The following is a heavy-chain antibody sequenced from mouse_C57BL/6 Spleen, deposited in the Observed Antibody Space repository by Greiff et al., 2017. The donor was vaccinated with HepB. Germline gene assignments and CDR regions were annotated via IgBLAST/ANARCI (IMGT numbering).Heavy chain of an antibody. D-gene: IGHD1-1*01. J-gene: IGHJ1*03. V-gene: IGHV1-39*01. CDR3: ARPSHYYGSSHEGYFDV. CDR1: GYSFTDYN. CDR2: INPNYGTT. Sequence: VQLKQSGPELVKPGASVKISCKASGYSFTDYNMNWVKQSNGKSLEWIGVINPNYGTTSYNQKFKGKATLTVDQSSSTAYMQLNSLTSEDSAVYYCARPSHYYGSSHEGYFDVWGTGTTVTVSS.